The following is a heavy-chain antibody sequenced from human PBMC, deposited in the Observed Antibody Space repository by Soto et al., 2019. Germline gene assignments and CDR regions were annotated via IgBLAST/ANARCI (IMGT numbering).Heavy chain of an antibody. CDR2: ISAYTGNT. CDR3: ASRGYGIGGSGPRSDY. J-gene: IGHJ4*02. CDR1: GYTFTSYA. V-gene: IGHV1-18*01. D-gene: IGHD2-15*01. Sequence: QVTLVQSGAEVKKPGASVKVSCKASGYTFTSYAISWVRQAPGQGLEWMGWISAYTGNTNYAQKLQGIVAITTDTSTSTANIERMSLRSDDTAVYFSASRGYGIGGSGPRSDYWGQGTLVTVSS.